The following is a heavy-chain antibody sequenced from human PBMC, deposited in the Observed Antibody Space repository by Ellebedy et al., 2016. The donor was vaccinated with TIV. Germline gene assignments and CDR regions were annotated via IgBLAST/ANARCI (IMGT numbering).Heavy chain of an antibody. CDR3: ARQAGGSGTYYHHNYHYMDV. CDR2: IYPGDSDT. J-gene: IGHJ6*03. V-gene: IGHV5-51*01. D-gene: IGHD3-10*01. CDR1: GYDFARYW. Sequence: GESLKISCKGSGYDFARYWIAWVRQMPGKGLEWMAIIYPGDSDTRYSPSFQGQVTISVYKFISTAYLQWSSLKASDTAMYYCARQAGGSGTYYHHNYHYMDVWGKGTTVTVSS.